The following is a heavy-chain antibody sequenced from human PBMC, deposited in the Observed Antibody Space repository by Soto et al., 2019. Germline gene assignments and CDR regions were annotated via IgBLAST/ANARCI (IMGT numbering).Heavy chain of an antibody. CDR3: ATYRQFVQI. Sequence: PSETLSLTCAVSGGSISSSNWWSWVRHPPGKWLEWIGEIYHSGSTNYNPSLKSRVTISVEKSKNQFSLKLSSVTAADTAVYYCATYRQFVQIWRQGTKVTVSS. CDR1: GGSISSSNW. D-gene: IGHD3-10*02. V-gene: IGHV4-4*02. J-gene: IGHJ6*01. CDR2: IYHSGST.